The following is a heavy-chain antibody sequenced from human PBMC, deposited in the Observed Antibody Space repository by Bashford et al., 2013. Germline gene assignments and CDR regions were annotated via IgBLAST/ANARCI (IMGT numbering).Heavy chain of an antibody. J-gene: IGHJ1*01. D-gene: IGHD2/OR15-2a*01. CDR3: ARDHLIGGST. CDR2: INPSDGST. CDR1: GDTFTSYY. V-gene: IGHV1-46*03. Sequence: ASVKGLPARASGDTFTSYYIHWVRQAPGQGLEWMGIINPSDGSTSYALKFQGRVTMTADTSTTTVYMELSSLRSDDTAVYYCARDHLIGGSTWGQG.